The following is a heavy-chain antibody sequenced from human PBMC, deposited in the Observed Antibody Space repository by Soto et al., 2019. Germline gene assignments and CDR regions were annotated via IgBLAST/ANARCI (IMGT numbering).Heavy chain of an antibody. D-gene: IGHD2-2*01. CDR2: TYYRSKWYN. J-gene: IGHJ6*02. CDR3: ARGTRKVPYCISPGCRQSDYYYYGMDV. V-gene: IGHV6-1*01. CDR1: GDSVSSNSAA. Sequence: SQTLSLTCAISGDSVSSNSAAWNWIRQSPSRGLEWLGRTYYRSKWYNDYAVSVKSRITINPDTSKNQFSLQLNSVTPEDTAVYYCARGTRKVPYCISPGCRQSDYYYYGMDVWGQGTTVTVSS.